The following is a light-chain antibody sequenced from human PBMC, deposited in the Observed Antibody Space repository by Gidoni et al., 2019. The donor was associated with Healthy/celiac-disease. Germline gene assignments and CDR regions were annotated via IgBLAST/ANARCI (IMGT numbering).Light chain of an antibody. Sequence: SALTQPASVSGSPGQSITISCPGTSSDVGGYNYVSWYPQHPGKAPKLMIYEVSNRPSGVSNRFSGSKSGNTASLTISGLQAEDEADYYCSSYTSSSTWVFGGGTKLTVL. CDR2: EVS. CDR3: SSYTSSSTWV. CDR1: SSDVGGYNY. J-gene: IGLJ3*02. V-gene: IGLV2-14*01.